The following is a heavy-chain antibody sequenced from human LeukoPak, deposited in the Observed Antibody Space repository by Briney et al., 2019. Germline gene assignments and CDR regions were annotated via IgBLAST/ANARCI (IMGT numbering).Heavy chain of an antibody. CDR2: IYYSGST. J-gene: IGHJ4*02. D-gene: IGHD4-17*01. CDR3: ARIGDPVTPNFDY. CDR1: GGSISSGGYY. Sequence: PSETLSLTCTVSGGSISSGGYYWSWIRQHRGRGLEWIGYIYYSGSTYYNPSLKSRVTISVDTSKNQFSLKLRSVTAADTAVYYCARIGDPVTPNFDYWGQGTLVTVSS. V-gene: IGHV4-31*03.